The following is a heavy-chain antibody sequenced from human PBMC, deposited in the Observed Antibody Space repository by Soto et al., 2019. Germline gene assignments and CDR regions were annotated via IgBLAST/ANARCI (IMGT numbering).Heavy chain of an antibody. CDR3: ASLGVGDSANYYYYFGMDV. D-gene: IGHD4-17*01. J-gene: IGHJ6*02. CDR2: VTANGGST. Sequence: EVQLLESGGGFVQPGGSLRLSCAATGFTFSVYAMTWVRQAPGKGLEGVSAVTANGGSTYSAESVKGRFTNSRDNSKNTLFLPMNSLRAEDTAFYDWASLGVGDSANYYYYFGMDVWGQGTTVTVSS. CDR1: GFTFSVYA. V-gene: IGHV3-23*01.